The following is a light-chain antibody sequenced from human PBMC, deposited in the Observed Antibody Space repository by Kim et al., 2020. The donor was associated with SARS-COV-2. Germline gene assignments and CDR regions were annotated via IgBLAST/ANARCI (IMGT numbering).Light chain of an antibody. V-gene: IGLV1-40*01. CDR2: GNS. J-gene: IGLJ2*01. CDR1: SSNIGAGYD. Sequence: GQRVTISCTGSSSNIGAGYDVPWYQQLPGTAPKLLIYGNSNRPSGVPDRFSGSKSGTSASLAITGLQAEDEADYYCQSYDSSLSVSFGGGTKLTVL. CDR3: QSYDSSLSVS.